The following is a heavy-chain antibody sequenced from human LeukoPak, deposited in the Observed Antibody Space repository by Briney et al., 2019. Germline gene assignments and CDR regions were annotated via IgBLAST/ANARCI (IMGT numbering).Heavy chain of an antibody. CDR3: ASHWGGY. CDR1: GFTVSTNY. D-gene: IGHD3-16*01. Sequence: GGSLRLSCEASGFTVSTNYMSWVRQAPGKGLEWVSVIYDSGTTHYADSVKGRFTISRDNLRNTLYLQMNSLRAEDTAVYYCASHWGGYWGQGTLVTVSS. V-gene: IGHV3-53*01. J-gene: IGHJ4*02. CDR2: IYDSGTT.